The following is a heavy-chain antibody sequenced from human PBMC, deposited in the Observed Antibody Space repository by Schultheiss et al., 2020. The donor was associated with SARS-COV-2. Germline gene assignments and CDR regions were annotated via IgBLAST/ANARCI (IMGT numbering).Heavy chain of an antibody. CDR1: GFTFKTYS. Sequence: GGSLRLSCAASGFTFKTYSMNWVRQAPGKGLEWLSYISISSGDIYYADSVKGRFTVSRDNAKDSLFLQMNSLRAEDTAVYYCVRWFGELLESGYHYYMDVWGAGTTVTVSS. D-gene: IGHD3-10*01. J-gene: IGHJ6*03. CDR3: VRWFGELLESGYHYYMDV. CDR2: ISISSGDI. V-gene: IGHV3-48*01.